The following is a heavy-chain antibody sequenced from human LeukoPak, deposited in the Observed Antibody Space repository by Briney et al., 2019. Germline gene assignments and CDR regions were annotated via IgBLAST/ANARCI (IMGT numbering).Heavy chain of an antibody. V-gene: IGHV3-11*01. Sequence: NPGGSLRLSCAASGFTFSDYYMSWIRQAPGKGLEWVSYISGGSSTIYYADSLKRRFTVSRDNAKNSLYLLMNSLRAVDTAVYYCARRGSGRHFDFWGQGTLVTVSS. CDR1: GFTFSDYY. CDR2: ISGGSSTI. D-gene: IGHD2-15*01. J-gene: IGHJ4*02. CDR3: ARRGSGRHFDF.